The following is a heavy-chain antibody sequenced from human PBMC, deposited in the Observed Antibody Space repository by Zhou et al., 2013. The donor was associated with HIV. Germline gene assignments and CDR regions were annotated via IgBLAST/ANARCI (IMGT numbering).Heavy chain of an antibody. CDR2: INPSGGGT. D-gene: IGHD3-10*01. CDR3: ARVRYYGSGSYPFDY. J-gene: IGHJ4*02. Sequence: QVQLVQSGAEVKKPGASVKVSCKASGYTFTGYYLHWVRQAPGQGLEWMGTINPSGGGTSYAQKLQGRVTMTRDTSPRTVYMELSSLRSEDTAVYYCARVRYYGSGSYPFDYWGQGTLVTVSS. V-gene: IGHV1-46*01. CDR1: GYTFTGYY.